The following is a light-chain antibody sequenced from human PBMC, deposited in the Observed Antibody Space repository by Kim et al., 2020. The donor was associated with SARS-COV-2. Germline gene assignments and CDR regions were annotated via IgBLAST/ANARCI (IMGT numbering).Light chain of an antibody. V-gene: IGLV2-8*01. Sequence: QAVVTQPPSASGSPGQSVTISCTGTSSDIGAYNYVSWYQQHPGKAPKLMIYEVTKRPSGVPDRFSASKSGNTASLTVSGLQAEDEADYYCSSYAGTNNFVFGTGTKVTVL. CDR1: SSDIGAYNY. J-gene: IGLJ1*01. CDR2: EVT. CDR3: SSYAGTNNFV.